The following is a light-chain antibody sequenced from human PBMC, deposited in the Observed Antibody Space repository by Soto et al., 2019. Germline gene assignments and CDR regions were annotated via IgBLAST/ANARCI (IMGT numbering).Light chain of an antibody. J-gene: IGLJ1*01. V-gene: IGLV2-14*03. CDR1: SNDIGGYNY. CDR2: DVT. Sequence: QSALTQPASVSGSPGQSITIPCTGTSNDIGGYNYVSWYQQLPGKAPKLIIYDVTNRPSGVSFRFSGSKSGNTASLTISGLQVEEEAGYHYSSYSSTSTRRLFGAGTKLTVL. CDR3: SSYSSTSTRRL.